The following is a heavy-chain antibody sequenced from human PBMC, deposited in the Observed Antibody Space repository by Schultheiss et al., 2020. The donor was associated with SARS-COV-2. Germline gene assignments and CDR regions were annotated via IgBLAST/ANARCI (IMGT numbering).Heavy chain of an antibody. V-gene: IGHV4-34*01. J-gene: IGHJ2*01. CDR2: IYHSGST. D-gene: IGHD5-18*01. Sequence: SETLSLTCAVYGGSFSGYYWSWIRQPPGKGLEWIGEIYHSGSTNYNPSLKSRVTISVDTSKNQFSLKLSSVTAADTAVYYCARGLHTAMVYWYFDLWGRGTLVTVSS. CDR3: ARGLHTAMVYWYFDL. CDR1: GGSFSGYY.